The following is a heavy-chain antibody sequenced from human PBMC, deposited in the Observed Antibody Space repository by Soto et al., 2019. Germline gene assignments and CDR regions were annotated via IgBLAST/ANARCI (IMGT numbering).Heavy chain of an antibody. J-gene: IGHJ4*02. CDR3: ARGLSMVRGVIIREGFDY. CDR1: GGTFSSYA. V-gene: IGHV1-69*01. CDR2: IIPIFGTA. D-gene: IGHD3-10*01. Sequence: QVQLVQSGAEVKKPGSSVKVSCKASGGTFSSYAISWVRQAPGQGLEWMGGIIPIFGTANYAQKFQGRVTITADESTSTAYMELSSLRSEDTAVYYCARGLSMVRGVIIREGFDYWGQGTLVTVSS.